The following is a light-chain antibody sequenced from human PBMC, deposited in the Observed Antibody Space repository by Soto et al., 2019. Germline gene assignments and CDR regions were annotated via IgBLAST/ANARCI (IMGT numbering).Light chain of an antibody. CDR3: QKYNTAPLS. CDR1: RDIGDF. V-gene: IGKV1-27*01. J-gene: IGKJ1*01. Sequence: DIQMTQSPSSLSASVGDRVTITCRASRDIGDFLAWYQQKPGKLPNLLIYAISTLQSGVPSRFSGSGSGTDFSLTISSLQPEDGATYECQKYNTAPLSFGQGTKVEI. CDR2: AIS.